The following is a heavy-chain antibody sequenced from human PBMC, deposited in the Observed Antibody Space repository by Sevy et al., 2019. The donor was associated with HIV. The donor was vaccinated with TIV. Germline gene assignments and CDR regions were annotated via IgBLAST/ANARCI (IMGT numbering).Heavy chain of an antibody. CDR2: INQDGSEK. J-gene: IGHJ4*02. CDR1: GFTFSNYW. Sequence: GGSLRLSCAASGFTFSNYWMNWVRQAPGKGLEWVANINQDGSEKYYVDSMKGRFTISRDSAKNSLNLQMNSLRPEDTAVYYCACAHSNYSPTDYWGQGTLVTVSS. CDR3: ACAHSNYSPTDY. D-gene: IGHD4-4*01. V-gene: IGHV3-7*01.